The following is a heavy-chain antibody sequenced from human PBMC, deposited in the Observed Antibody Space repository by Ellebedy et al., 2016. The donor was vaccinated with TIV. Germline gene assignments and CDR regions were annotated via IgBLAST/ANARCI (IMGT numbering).Heavy chain of an antibody. CDR1: GFMFSSYA. V-gene: IGHV3-23*01. CDR2: IEGSNDNT. CDR3: AKDLWRWAFDY. Sequence: GESLKISCATSGFMFSSYAMSWVRQAPGKGLEWVAAIEGSNDNTHYADSVKGRFTIYRDISKSTLYLQMNSLRADDTAAYFCAKDLWRWAFDYWGQGTLVTVSS. D-gene: IGHD4-23*01. J-gene: IGHJ4*02.